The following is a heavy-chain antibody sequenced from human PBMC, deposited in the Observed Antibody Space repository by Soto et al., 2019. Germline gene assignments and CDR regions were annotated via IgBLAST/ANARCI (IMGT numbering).Heavy chain of an antibody. V-gene: IGHV4-61*01. CDR2: VYYSGTT. CDR3: ARTTAVPNTLRSRYFFDY. CDR1: GGSVSNKTYY. D-gene: IGHD4-17*01. Sequence: SETLSLTCSVSGGSVSNKTYYWSWIRQPPGKRLEWIGYVYYSGTTNYNPSLKSRVTISVDLSKNQFALRLSSVTTADTALYYCARTTAVPNTLRSRYFFDYWGQGTLVTVSS. J-gene: IGHJ4*02.